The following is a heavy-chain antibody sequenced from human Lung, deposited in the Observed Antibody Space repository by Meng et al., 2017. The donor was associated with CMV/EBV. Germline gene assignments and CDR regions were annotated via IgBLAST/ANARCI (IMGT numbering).Heavy chain of an antibody. CDR3: AREEPTVTAFDY. CDR2: TYYRSKWYN. D-gene: IGHD4-17*01. Sequence: SETLSPXXAISGDSVSSNSAAWNWIRQSPSRGLEWLGGTYYRSKWYNNYAVSVKSRITINPDTTKNQFSMQLNSVTPEDTAVYYCAREEPTVTAFDYWGQGTXVTVSS. CDR1: GDSVSSNSAA. J-gene: IGHJ4*02. V-gene: IGHV6-1*01.